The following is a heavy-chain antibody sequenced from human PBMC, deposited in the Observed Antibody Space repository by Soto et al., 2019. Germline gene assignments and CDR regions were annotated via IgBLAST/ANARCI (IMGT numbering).Heavy chain of an antibody. Sequence: GGSLRLSCAASGFTFSSYAMSWVRQAPGKGLEWVSAISGSGGSTYYADSVKGRFTISRDNSKNTLYLQMNSLRAEDTAVYYCAKRVWFGGYSYGSDWFDTWGQGTLVTVSS. CDR1: GFTFSSYA. D-gene: IGHD5-18*01. J-gene: IGHJ5*02. V-gene: IGHV3-23*01. CDR3: AKRVWFGGYSYGSDWFDT. CDR2: ISGSGGST.